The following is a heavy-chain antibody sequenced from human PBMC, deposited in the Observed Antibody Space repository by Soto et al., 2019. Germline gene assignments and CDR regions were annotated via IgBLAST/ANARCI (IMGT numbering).Heavy chain of an antibody. CDR2: THYSGST. J-gene: IGHJ4*02. CDR1: GGSISSYY. CDR3: AKEEGYWSGYNV. D-gene: IGHD3-3*01. Sequence: SETLSLTCTVSGGSISSYYWSWIRQPPGKGLEWIGYTHYSGSTNQNPSLKSRVTISLDTSKNQYSLKLTSVTAADTAVYYCAKEEGYWSGYNVWGQGTLVTVSS. V-gene: IGHV4-59*01.